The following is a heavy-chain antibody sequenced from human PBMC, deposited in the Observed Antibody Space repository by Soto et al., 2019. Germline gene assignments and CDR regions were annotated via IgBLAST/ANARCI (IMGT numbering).Heavy chain of an antibody. Sequence: QVQLVQSGAEVKKPGSSVKVSCKASGGTFSSYAISWVRQAPGQGLEWMGGIIPIFGTANYAQKFQGRVTITADEYTRTAYMKLSSLRSEDTAVYYCARHVPAAGYYYGMDVWGQGTTVTVSS. CDR1: GGTFSSYA. CDR3: ARHVPAAGYYYGMDV. V-gene: IGHV1-69*12. J-gene: IGHJ6*02. D-gene: IGHD2-2*01. CDR2: IIPIFGTA.